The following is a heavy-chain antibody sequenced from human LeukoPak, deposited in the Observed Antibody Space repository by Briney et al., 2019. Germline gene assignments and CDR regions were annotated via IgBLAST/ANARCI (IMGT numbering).Heavy chain of an antibody. CDR3: ARDPGVTIFGVGTNYYYGMDV. J-gene: IGHJ6*02. CDR1: GYTFTSYG. CDR2: ISAYNGNT. V-gene: IGHV1-18*01. D-gene: IGHD3-3*01. Sequence: TSVKVSCKASGYTFTSYGISWVRQAPGQGLEWMGWISAYNGNTNYAQKLQGRVTMTTDTSTSTAYMELRSLRSDDTAVYYCARDPGVTIFGVGTNYYYGMDVWGQGTTVTVSS.